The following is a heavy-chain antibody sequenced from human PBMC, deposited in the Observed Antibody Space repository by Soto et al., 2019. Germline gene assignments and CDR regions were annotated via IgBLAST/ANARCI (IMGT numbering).Heavy chain of an antibody. V-gene: IGHV1-18*01. J-gene: IGHJ6*02. Sequence: ASVKVSCKASGYTFTTYDISWVRQAPGQGLEWMGRISTYNGNTNYPQSLQGRLTMTTDTSTTTAYMELRSLRSDDTAVYYCARGRYSSDVGVGMDFWGQGTTVTVSS. D-gene: IGHD6-25*01. CDR2: ISTYNGNT. CDR3: ARGRYSSDVGVGMDF. CDR1: GYTFTTYD.